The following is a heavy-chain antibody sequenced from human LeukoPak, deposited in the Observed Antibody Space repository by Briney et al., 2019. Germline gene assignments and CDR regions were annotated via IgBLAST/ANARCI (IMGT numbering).Heavy chain of an antibody. V-gene: IGHV3-48*03. J-gene: IGHJ4*02. D-gene: IGHD1-26*01. Sequence: GGSLRLSCAASGFTSSSYEMNWVRQAPGKGLEWVSYISSSGSTIYYADSVKGRFTISRDNAKNSLYLQMNSLRAEDTAVYYCARVGELRPPDYWGQGTLVTVSS. CDR2: ISSSGSTI. CDR3: ARVGELRPPDY. CDR1: GFTSSSYE.